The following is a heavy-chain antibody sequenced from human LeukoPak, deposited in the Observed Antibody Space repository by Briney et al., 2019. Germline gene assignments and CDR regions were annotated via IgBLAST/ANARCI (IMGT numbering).Heavy chain of an antibody. Sequence: SETLSLTCTVSGGSISSGDYYWSWIRQPPGKGLEWIGYIYYSGSTYYNPSLKSRVTISVDTSKNQFSLKLSSVTAADTAVYYCASSYRGDIVVVPAARGLWFGESPNYYGMDVWGQGTTVTVSS. V-gene: IGHV4-30-4*01. D-gene: IGHD2-2*01. J-gene: IGHJ6*02. CDR1: GGSISSGDYY. CDR2: IYYSGST. CDR3: ASSYRGDIVVVPAARGLWFGESPNYYGMDV.